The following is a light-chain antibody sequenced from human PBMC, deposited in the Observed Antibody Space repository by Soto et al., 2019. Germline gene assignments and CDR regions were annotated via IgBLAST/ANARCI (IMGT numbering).Light chain of an antibody. Sequence: QSALTQPRSVSGSPGQSVTISCTGTTGDVGAYNFVSWYQLHPGNAPKLMIFDASKRPSGVPDRFSASKSGNTASLTISGLQAEDEADYYCCSYAGSFTWVFGGGTKLTVL. V-gene: IGLV2-11*01. CDR2: DAS. J-gene: IGLJ3*02. CDR3: CSYAGSFTWV. CDR1: TGDVGAYNF.